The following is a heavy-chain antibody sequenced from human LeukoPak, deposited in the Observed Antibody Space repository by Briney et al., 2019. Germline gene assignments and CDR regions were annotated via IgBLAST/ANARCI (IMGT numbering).Heavy chain of an antibody. CDR2: ISRDSRTI. CDR3: AKDLGYCSGGSCYSTDYFDY. J-gene: IGHJ4*02. CDR1: GFTFSSYS. Sequence: GGSLRLSCAASGFTFSSYSMNWVRQAPGKGLEWVSSISRDSRTIIYAYSVKGRFTISRDNPKTPLHLKMNSLRAEDTAVYYCAKDLGYCSGGSCYSTDYFDYWGQGTLVTVSS. D-gene: IGHD2-15*01. V-gene: IGHV3-21*04.